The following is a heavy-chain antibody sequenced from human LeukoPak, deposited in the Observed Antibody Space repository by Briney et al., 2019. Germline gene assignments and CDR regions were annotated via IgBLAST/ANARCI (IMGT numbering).Heavy chain of an antibody. CDR3: AKNGEVLSWFDP. D-gene: IGHD3-10*01. Sequence: GGSLRLSCAASGFTFSSYAMSWVRQAPGGGLEWVSAISASGDRTYHADSVKGRFTICRDNPKKTLYLQMNSLRAEDTAVYSCAKNGEVLSWFDPWGQGTLVTVSS. V-gene: IGHV3-23*01. CDR1: GFTFSSYA. CDR2: ISASGDRT. J-gene: IGHJ5*02.